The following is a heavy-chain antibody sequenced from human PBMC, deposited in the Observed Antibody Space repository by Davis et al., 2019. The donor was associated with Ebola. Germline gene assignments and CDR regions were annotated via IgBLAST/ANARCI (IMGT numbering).Heavy chain of an antibody. CDR3: AGSPQGYDNTGYTLEYFYFYGMDV. CDR2: TYTGDSDP. J-gene: IGHJ6*02. CDR1: GTSFSSHW. D-gene: IGHD3-22*01. Sequence: PAGSLRPSCKDSGTSFSSHWIGWVRQLPGKGLEWMGITYTGDSDPRYSPSFRGQVTISADKSINTAYLQWSSLKASDTAMYYCAGSPQGYDNTGYTLEYFYFYGMDVWGQGTTVTVSS. V-gene: IGHV5-51*01.